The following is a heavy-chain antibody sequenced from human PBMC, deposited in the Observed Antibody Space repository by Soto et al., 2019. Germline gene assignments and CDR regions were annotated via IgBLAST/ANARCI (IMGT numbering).Heavy chain of an antibody. CDR3: ARVYGDWYFDY. Sequence: QVQLQESGPGLVKPSQTLSLTCTVSGGSISSGGYYWSCIRQHPGKGLEWIGYIYSSGSTYYNLYLKSRVTISVDTSKNQFSLKLSSVTAADTAVYYCARVYGDWYFDYWGQGTLVTVSS. J-gene: IGHJ4*02. CDR1: GGSISSGGYY. V-gene: IGHV4-31*03. CDR2: IYSSGST. D-gene: IGHD4-17*01.